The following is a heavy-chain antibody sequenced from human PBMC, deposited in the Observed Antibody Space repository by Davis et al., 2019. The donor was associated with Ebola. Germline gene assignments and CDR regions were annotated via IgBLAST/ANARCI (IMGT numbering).Heavy chain of an antibody. CDR3: ARDPGFLRLVGAYYFDY. CDR1: GFTFSDYG. J-gene: IGHJ4*01. CDR2: ISSDTNNK. Sequence: GESLKISCAASGFTFSDYGMHWVRQSPGKGLEWVAVISSDTNNKLYADSVKGRFTIPRDNSKNTLFLQVNSLRIEDTAVYYCARDPGFLRLVGAYYFDYWGHGTLVTVSS. V-gene: IGHV3-30*03. D-gene: IGHD3-10*01.